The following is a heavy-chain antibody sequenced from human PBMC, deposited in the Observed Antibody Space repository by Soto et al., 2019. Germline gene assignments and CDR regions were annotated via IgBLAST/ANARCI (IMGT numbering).Heavy chain of an antibody. D-gene: IGHD6-19*01. CDR1: GFSLTTSGVG. V-gene: IGHV2-5*02. CDR2: IYWDEDK. J-gene: IGHJ4*02. Sequence: QITLKESGPTLVKPTQTLTLTCTFSGFSLTTSGVGVGWIRQPPGKALEWLAVIYWDEDKRYSPSLKSSLTITKDTSRNQVVLTMTNMDPVDTATYYCARRTAVAGTVDYWGRGILVTVSS. CDR3: ARRTAVAGTVDY.